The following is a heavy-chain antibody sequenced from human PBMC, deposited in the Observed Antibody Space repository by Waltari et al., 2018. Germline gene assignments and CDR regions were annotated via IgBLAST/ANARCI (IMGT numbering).Heavy chain of an antibody. D-gene: IGHD5-12*01. Sequence: QVQLQESGPGLVKPSQTLSLTCTVSGGSISSDTYYWSWIRQPAGKGLEWIGRIYTSGSTNYNPSRKSRVTVSVDTSKNQFSLNLNSVTAADTAVYYCVRNSGNPKYYFDNWGQGTLVTVSS. J-gene: IGHJ4*02. CDR3: VRNSGNPKYYFDN. V-gene: IGHV4-61*02. CDR1: GGSISSDTYY. CDR2: IYTSGST.